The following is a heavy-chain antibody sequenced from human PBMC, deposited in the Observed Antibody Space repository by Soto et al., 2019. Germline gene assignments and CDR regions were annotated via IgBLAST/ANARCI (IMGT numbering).Heavy chain of an antibody. Sequence: QVQLVQSGAEVKKPGASVKVSCKASGYTSTSYAMHWVRQAPGQRLERRGWINAGNGNTKYSKKFQGRVTITRDTSGSTAYRELGSLSSGDTAVYYCARGVAAAGPDYWGEGTLVSLSS. V-gene: IGHV1-3*01. D-gene: IGHD6-13*01. CDR1: GYTSTSYA. CDR2: INAGNGNT. J-gene: IGHJ4*02. CDR3: ARGVAAAGPDY.